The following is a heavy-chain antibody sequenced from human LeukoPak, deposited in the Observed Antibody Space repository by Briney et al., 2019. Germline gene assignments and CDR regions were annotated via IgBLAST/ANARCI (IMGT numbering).Heavy chain of an antibody. D-gene: IGHD2-15*01. V-gene: IGHV3-23*01. J-gene: IGHJ4*02. CDR3: ARYCGAASCYSGFDY. CDR2: ISGDGGT. Sequence: GGFLRFSCAASGFSFGSYVMSWVRQAPGKWPEWVSAISGDGGTYYADSVKGRFTISRDNSKNSLYLQMNSLGGEDTALYYCARYCGAASCYSGFDYWGQGTLVTVAS. CDR1: GFSFGSYV.